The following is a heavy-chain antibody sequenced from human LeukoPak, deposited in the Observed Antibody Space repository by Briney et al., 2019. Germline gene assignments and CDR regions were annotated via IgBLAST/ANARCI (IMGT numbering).Heavy chain of an antibody. CDR3: ARVQDRVFDY. CDR2: TYYRSKWYN. Sequence: SQTLSLTCAISGDSVSSNSASWNWIRQSPSRGLEWLGRTYYRSKWYNDYALSAKSRITVNPDTSKNQFSLQLNSVTPEDTAAYYCARVQDRVFDYWGQGTLVTVSS. V-gene: IGHV6-1*01. CDR1: GDSVSSNSAS. D-gene: IGHD3-10*01. J-gene: IGHJ4*02.